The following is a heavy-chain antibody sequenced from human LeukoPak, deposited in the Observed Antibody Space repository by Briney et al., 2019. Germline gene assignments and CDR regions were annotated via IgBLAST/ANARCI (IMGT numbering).Heavy chain of an antibody. Sequence: AASVKVSCKASGYTFTSYYMHWVRQAPGQGLEWMGIINPSGGSTSYAQKFQGRVTMTTDTSTSTAYMELRSLRSEDTAVYYCARDSWGFDPWGQGTLVTVSS. CDR2: INPSGGST. D-gene: IGHD3-16*01. CDR3: ARDSWGFDP. CDR1: GYTFTSYY. J-gene: IGHJ5*02. V-gene: IGHV1-46*01.